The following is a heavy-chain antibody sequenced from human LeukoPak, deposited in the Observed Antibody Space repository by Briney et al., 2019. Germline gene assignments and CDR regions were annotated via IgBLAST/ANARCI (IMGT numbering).Heavy chain of an antibody. D-gene: IGHD6-19*01. J-gene: IGHJ6*03. Sequence: KTSETLSLTCTVSGGSISSASYHWSWVRQPAEKGLEWIGRIYTSGSTNYNPSLKSRVTISVDTSKNQFSLKLSSVTAADTAVYYCARQQWGIYYMDVWGKGTTVTISS. CDR3: ARQQWGIYYMDV. V-gene: IGHV4-61*02. CDR2: IYTSGST. CDR1: GGSISSASYH.